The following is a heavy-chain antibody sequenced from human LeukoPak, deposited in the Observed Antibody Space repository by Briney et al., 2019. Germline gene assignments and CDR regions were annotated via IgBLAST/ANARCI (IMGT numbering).Heavy chain of an antibody. Sequence: GGSLRLSCTASGFTFGDYAKSWVRQAPGKGLEWVGFIRSKAYGGTTEYAASVKGRFTISRDDSKSIAYLQMNSLKTEDTAVYYCTRCYGDYEDYYYMDVWGKGTTVTVSS. V-gene: IGHV3-49*04. J-gene: IGHJ6*03. D-gene: IGHD4-17*01. CDR3: TRCYGDYEDYYYMDV. CDR2: IRSKAYGGTT. CDR1: GFTFGDYA.